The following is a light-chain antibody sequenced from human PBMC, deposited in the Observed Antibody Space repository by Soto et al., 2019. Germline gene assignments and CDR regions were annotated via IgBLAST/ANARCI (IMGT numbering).Light chain of an antibody. CDR1: SSDVGGYNY. Sequence: QSALTQPRSVSGSPGQSVTISCTGTSSDVGGYNYVSWYQQHPGKAPKLITYDVNERPSGVPDRFSGSKSGNTASLTISGLQAEDEADYYGCSYVGGYTLYVFGTGTKVPVL. CDR3: CSYVGGYTLYV. J-gene: IGLJ1*01. V-gene: IGLV2-11*01. CDR2: DVN.